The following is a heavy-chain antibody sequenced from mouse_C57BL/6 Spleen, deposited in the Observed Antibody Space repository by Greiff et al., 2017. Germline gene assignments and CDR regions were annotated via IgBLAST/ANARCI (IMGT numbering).Heavy chain of an antibody. CDR3: ARRGGYDGYSWYFDV. CDR2: IYPGDGDT. V-gene: IGHV1-80*01. J-gene: IGHJ1*03. D-gene: IGHD2-3*01. Sequence: QVQLKQSGAELVKPGASVKISCKASGYAFSSYWMNWVKQRPGKGLEWIGQIYPGDGDTNYNGKFKGKATLTADKSSSTAYMQLSSLTSEDSAVYFCARRGGYDGYSWYFDVWGTGTTVTVSS. CDR1: GYAFSSYW.